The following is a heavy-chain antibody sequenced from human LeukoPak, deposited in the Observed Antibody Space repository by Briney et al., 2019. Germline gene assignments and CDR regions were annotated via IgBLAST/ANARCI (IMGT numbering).Heavy chain of an antibody. CDR3: ATGVRRGSYYYFDY. J-gene: IGHJ4*02. CDR2: INPSGGST. V-gene: IGHV1-46*01. CDR1: GYTFTSYY. D-gene: IGHD1-26*01. Sequence: ASVKVSCKASGYTFTSYYMHWVRQAPGQGLEWMGIINPSGGSTSYAQKFQGRVTMTEDTSTDTAFMELSSLRSEDTAVYYCATGVRRGSYYYFDYWGQGTLVTVSS.